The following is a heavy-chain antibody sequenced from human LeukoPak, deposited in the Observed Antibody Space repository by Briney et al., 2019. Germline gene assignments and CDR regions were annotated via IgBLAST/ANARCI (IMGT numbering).Heavy chain of an antibody. Sequence: ASVKVSCKASGYTFTSYGISWVRQAPGQGLEWMGWISAYNDNTNYAQKLQGRVTMTTDTSTSTAYMELRSLGSDDTAVYYCARVPGPTEGSWFDPWGQGTLVTVSS. J-gene: IGHJ5*02. CDR2: ISAYNDNT. CDR1: GYTFTSYG. V-gene: IGHV1-18*01. D-gene: IGHD3-10*01. CDR3: ARVPGPTEGSWFDP.